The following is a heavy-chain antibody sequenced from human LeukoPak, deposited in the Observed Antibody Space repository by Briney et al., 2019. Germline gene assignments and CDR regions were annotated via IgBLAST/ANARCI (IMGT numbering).Heavy chain of an antibody. CDR3: ARGPPNWGYGY. J-gene: IGHJ4*02. D-gene: IGHD7-27*01. V-gene: IGHV1-8*01. Sequence: ASVKVSCKASGYTFTSYDFNWVRQATGQRPEWMGWMSPNSGDTGYAQKFQDRVTMTRNTSISTAYMELSSLRSDDTAVYYCARGPPNWGYGYWGPGTLVTVSS. CDR2: MSPNSGDT. CDR1: GYTFTSYD.